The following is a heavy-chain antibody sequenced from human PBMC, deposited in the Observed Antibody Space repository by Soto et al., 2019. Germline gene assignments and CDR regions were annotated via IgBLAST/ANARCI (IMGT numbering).Heavy chain of an antibody. CDR1: GFTFSSYS. V-gene: IGHV3-21*01. CDR3: ATCCSIVATSLDTDDDY. D-gene: IGHD5-12*01. J-gene: IGHJ4*02. Sequence: GGSLRLSCAASGFTFSSYSMNWVRQAPGKGLEWVSSISSSSSYIYYADSVKGRFTISRDNAKNSLYLQMNSLRAEDTAVYYCATCCSIVATSLDTDDDYWGQGTLVTVSS. CDR2: ISSSSSYI.